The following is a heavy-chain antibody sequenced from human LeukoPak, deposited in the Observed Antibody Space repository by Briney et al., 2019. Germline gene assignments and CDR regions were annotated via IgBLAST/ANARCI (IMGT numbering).Heavy chain of an antibody. D-gene: IGHD3-10*01. CDR2: IYYSGST. J-gene: IGHJ4*02. V-gene: IGHV4-59*08. Sequence: SETLSLTCAVSGGSISRYYWSWIRRPPEKGLEWIGYIYYSGSTNYNPSLKSRVTISVDTSKNQFSLKLSSVTAADTAVYYCARVAYGSGSGCDYWGQGTLVTVSS. CDR3: ARVAYGSGSGCDY. CDR1: GGSISRYY.